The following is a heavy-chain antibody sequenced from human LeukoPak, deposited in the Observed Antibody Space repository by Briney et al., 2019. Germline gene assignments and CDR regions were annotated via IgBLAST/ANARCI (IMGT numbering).Heavy chain of an antibody. V-gene: IGHV1-18*01. Sequence: ASVKVSCKPSGYTFTTYGISWVRQAPGQGLEWMGWINTYNGNANSAQKFQDRVTMTRDTSTSTAYMDLRRLRSDDTAVYYCARDCNSGNCYSDSWGQGTLVTVSS. CDR3: ARDCNSGNCYSDS. D-gene: IGHD2/OR15-2a*01. J-gene: IGHJ4*02. CDR1: GYTFTTYG. CDR2: INTYNGNA.